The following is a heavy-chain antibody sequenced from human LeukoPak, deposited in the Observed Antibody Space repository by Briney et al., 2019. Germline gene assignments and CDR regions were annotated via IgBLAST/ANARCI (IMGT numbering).Heavy chain of an antibody. CDR2: IYYSGST. J-gene: IGHJ4*02. CDR3: ARSTGYSTGCYDY. CDR1: GGSISSYY. V-gene: IGHV4-59*08. Sequence: SETLSLTCTVSGGSISSYYWSWIRQPPGKGLEWIGYIYYSGSTNYNPSLKSRVTISVDTSKNQFSLKLSSVTAADTAVYYCARSTGYSTGCYDYWGQGTLVTVSS. D-gene: IGHD6-19*01.